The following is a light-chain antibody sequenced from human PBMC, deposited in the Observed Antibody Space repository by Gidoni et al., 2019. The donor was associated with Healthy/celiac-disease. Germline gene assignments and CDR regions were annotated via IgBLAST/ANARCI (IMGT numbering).Light chain of an antibody. CDR3: QQYGSSPPDLT. V-gene: IGKV3-20*01. CDR1: KSVSSSY. CDR2: GVS. J-gene: IGKJ4*01. Sequence: EIVLTQSPGTLSLSPGERATISCRASKSVSSSYLAWYQQKPGQAPRLLIYGVSSRATGIPDRFSGSGSGTDFTLIISRLDPEDFAVYYCQQYGSSPPDLTFGGGTKVEIK.